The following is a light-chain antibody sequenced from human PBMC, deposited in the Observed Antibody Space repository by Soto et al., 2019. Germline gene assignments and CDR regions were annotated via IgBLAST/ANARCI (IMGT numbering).Light chain of an antibody. Sequence: QSVLTQPASVAGGPGQSIAIACTGSSSDVGIYNYVSWYQQHPGKVPKLIIYEVTNRPSGVSNRFSGSKSGNTASLTISGLQAEDEADYYCSSYTTSSTRVFGTGTKVTVL. CDR2: EVT. CDR1: SSDVGIYNY. V-gene: IGLV2-14*01. J-gene: IGLJ1*01. CDR3: SSYTTSSTRV.